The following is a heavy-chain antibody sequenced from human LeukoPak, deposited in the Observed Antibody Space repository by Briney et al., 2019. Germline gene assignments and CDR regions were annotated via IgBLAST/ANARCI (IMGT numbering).Heavy chain of an antibody. CDR3: ARHSGSSWSYYYYYGMDV. CDR1: GGSISSYY. Sequence: SETLSLTCTVSGGSISSYYWSWIRQPSGKGLEWIGYIYYSGSTNYNPSLKSRVTISVDTSKNQFSLKLSSVTAADTAVYYCARHSGSSWSYYYYYGMDVWGQGTTVTVSS. V-gene: IGHV4-59*08. D-gene: IGHD6-13*01. CDR2: IYYSGST. J-gene: IGHJ6*02.